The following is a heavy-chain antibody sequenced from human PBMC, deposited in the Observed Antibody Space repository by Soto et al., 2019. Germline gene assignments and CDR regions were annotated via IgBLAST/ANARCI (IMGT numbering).Heavy chain of an antibody. CDR1: GGSFSGYY. D-gene: IGHD6-13*01. V-gene: IGHV4-34*01. J-gene: IGHJ6*02. Sequence: QVQLQQWGAGLLKPSETLSLTCAVYGGSFSGYYWSWIRQPPGKGLEWIGEINHSGSTNDNPSLKSRVTISVDTSKTQFSLKLRSVTAADTAVYYCARGPRIAAAGTGNYGMDVWGQGTTVTVSS. CDR2: INHSGST. CDR3: ARGPRIAAAGTGNYGMDV.